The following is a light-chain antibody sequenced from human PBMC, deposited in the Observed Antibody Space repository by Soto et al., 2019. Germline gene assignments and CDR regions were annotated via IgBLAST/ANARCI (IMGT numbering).Light chain of an antibody. V-gene: IGLV2-14*03. J-gene: IGLJ3*02. Sequence: QSVLTQPASVSGSPGQSITISCTGTSSDVGNYNYFSWFQHHPGKAPKLIIYAVTNRPSGVSSRFSGSKSGNTASLTISGLQAEDEADYYCSSYTSSSTWVFGGGTKLTVL. CDR3: SSYTSSSTWV. CDR2: AVT. CDR1: SSDVGNYNY.